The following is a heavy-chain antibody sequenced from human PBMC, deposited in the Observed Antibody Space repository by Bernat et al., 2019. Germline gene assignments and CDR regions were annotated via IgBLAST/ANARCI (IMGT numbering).Heavy chain of an antibody. CDR2: ISGSGGST. Sequence: EVQLLESGGGLVQPGGSLRLSCAASGFTFSSYAMSWVRQAPGKGLEWVSAISGSGGSTYYADSVKGRFTISRDNSKNTLYLQMNSLRVEDTAVYYCAKDVGVVVGATLGYWGHGTLVTVSS. J-gene: IGHJ4*01. D-gene: IGHD2-15*01. V-gene: IGHV3-23*01. CDR1: GFTFSSYA. CDR3: AKDVGVVVGATLGY.